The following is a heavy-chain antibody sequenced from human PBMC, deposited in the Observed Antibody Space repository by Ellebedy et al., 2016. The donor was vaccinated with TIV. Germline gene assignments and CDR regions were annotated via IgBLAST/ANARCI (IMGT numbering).Heavy chain of an antibody. J-gene: IGHJ4*02. D-gene: IGHD1-26*01. CDR2: IYHSGSI. CDR3: ARGGGDANSDVREFDF. Sequence: SETLSLTCTVSGGSISSDNWSWIRQPPGKGLEWIAYIYHSGSIDYNPSLQSRVTISVDTSENQFSLRLSSVTAADTAGYYCARGGGDANSDVREFDFWGQGTLVTVSS. CDR1: GGSISSDN. V-gene: IGHV4-59*01.